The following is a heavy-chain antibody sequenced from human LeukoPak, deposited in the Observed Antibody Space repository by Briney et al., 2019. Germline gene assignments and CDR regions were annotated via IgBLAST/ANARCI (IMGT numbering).Heavy chain of an antibody. CDR2: INHSGST. V-gene: IGHV4-34*01. D-gene: IGHD3-10*01. J-gene: IGHJ6*02. CDR1: GGSFSGYY. CDR3: ARGAHGETGYYYGMDV. Sequence: SETLSLTCAVYGGSFSGYYWSWIRQPPGKGLEWIGEINHSGSTSYNPSLKSRVTISVDTSKNQFSLKLSSVTAADTAVYYCARGAHGETGYYYGMDVWGQGTTVTVSS.